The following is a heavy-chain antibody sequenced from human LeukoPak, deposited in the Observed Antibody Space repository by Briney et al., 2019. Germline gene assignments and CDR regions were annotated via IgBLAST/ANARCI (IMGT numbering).Heavy chain of an antibody. Sequence: PGGSLRLSCAASGFTSSNAWMSWVRQAPGKGLEWVGRIKSKTDGGTTDYAAPVKGRFTISRDDSKNTLYLQMNSLKTEDTAVYYCTTDSETYYSDTSGYYYGSSDYWGQGTLVTVSS. CDR1: GFTSSNAW. CDR2: IKSKTDGGTT. V-gene: IGHV3-15*01. CDR3: TTDSETYYSDTSGYYYGSSDY. J-gene: IGHJ4*02. D-gene: IGHD3-22*01.